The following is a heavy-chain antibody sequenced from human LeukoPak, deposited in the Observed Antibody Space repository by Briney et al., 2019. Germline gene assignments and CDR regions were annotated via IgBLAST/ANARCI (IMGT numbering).Heavy chain of an antibody. CDR1: GGSISSVKYY. CDR2: IYYNGNT. CDR3: ARGSDFWSGPSTFDY. V-gene: IGHV4-39*07. J-gene: IGHJ4*02. Sequence: SETLSLTCTVSGGSISSVKYYWGWIRQPPGKGLEWIGSIYYNGNTYYNPSLKSRVTISLDTSKNQFSLKLSSVTAADTAVYYCARGSDFWSGPSTFDYWGQGTLVTVSS. D-gene: IGHD3-3*01.